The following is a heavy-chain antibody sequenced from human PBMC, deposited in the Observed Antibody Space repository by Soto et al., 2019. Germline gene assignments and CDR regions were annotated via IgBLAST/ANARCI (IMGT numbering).Heavy chain of an antibody. CDR2: LIPVFGSP. V-gene: IGHV1-69*01. CDR3: TRVLGYTFEPGKTRYYAMDV. D-gene: IGHD5-18*01. J-gene: IGHJ6*02. CDR1: GGTFSKDA. Sequence: QVQLVQSGAEVKKPWSSVTVSCKTSGGTFSKDAINWVRQAPGQGLEWMGLLIPVFGSPIYAQKFQGRIRITADESTSTAFMDLSSLRSEDTAVYYCTRVLGYTFEPGKTRYYAMDVWGQGTTVSFSS.